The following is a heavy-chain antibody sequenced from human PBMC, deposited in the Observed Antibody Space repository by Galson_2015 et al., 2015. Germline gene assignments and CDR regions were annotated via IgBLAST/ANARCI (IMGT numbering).Heavy chain of an antibody. CDR3: TRDGFTMVRGVIIGTSGAFDY. CDR2: VRSKAGGGST. CDR1: GVTFGEYA. D-gene: IGHD3-10*01. Sequence: SLRLSCAASGVTFGEYAMSWVRQAPGKGLEWVGFVRSKAGGGSTEYAASVKGRFTISRDDSKSIAYLQMNSLKTEDTAVYYCTRDGFTMVRGVIIGTSGAFDYWGQGTLVTVSS. V-gene: IGHV3-49*04. J-gene: IGHJ4*02.